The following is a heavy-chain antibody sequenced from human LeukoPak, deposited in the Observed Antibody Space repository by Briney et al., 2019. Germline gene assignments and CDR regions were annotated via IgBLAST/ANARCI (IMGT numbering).Heavy chain of an antibody. J-gene: IGHJ4*02. CDR3: AKDLGYYGSGSYYNQWLFDY. CDR1: GFTFSSYG. Sequence: GGSLRLSCAASGFTFSSYGMHWVRQAPGKGLEWVAFIRYDGINKYYADSLKGRFTISRDNSKNTLYLQMNSLRAEDTTVYYCAKDLGYYGSGSYYNQWLFDYWGQGTLVTVSS. CDR2: IRYDGINK. D-gene: IGHD3-10*01. V-gene: IGHV3-30*02.